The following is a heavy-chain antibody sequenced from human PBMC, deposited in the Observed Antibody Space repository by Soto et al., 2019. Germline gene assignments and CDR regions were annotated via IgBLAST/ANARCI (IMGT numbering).Heavy chain of an antibody. J-gene: IGHJ3*02. D-gene: IGHD4-17*01. V-gene: IGHV3-23*01. CDR1: GFTFSSYA. CDR3: AREPLHDYGDYHDAFDI. Sequence: GESLKISCAASGFTFSSYAMSWVRQAPGKGLEWVSAISGSGGSTYYADSVKGRFTISRDNSKNTLYLQMNSLRAEDTAVYYCAREPLHDYGDYHDAFDIWGQGTMVTVSS. CDR2: ISGSGGST.